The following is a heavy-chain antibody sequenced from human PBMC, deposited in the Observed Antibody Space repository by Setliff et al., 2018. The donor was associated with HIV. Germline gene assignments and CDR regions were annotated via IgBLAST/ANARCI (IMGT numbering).Heavy chain of an antibody. CDR1: GFTFSSYS. D-gene: IGHD3-10*01. V-gene: IGHV3-21*04. CDR3: ARARGSVGYYGSGTMYHMDV. J-gene: IGHJ6*03. Sequence: PGGSLRLSCAASGFTFSSYSMNWVRQVPGKGLEWVSSISSSSSYIYYADSVKGRFTISRDNAKNSMYLQMNSLRVEDTATYYCARARGSVGYYGSGTMYHMDVWGKGTTVTVSS. CDR2: ISSSSSYI.